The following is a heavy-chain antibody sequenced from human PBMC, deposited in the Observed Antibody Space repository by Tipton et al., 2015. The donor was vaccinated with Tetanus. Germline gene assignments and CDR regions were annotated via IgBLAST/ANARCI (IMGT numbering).Heavy chain of an antibody. Sequence: SLRLSCAASGFTVSSNYMSWVRQAPGKGLEWVSVIYSGGSTYYADSVKGRFTISRGNSKNTLYLQMNSLRAEDTAVYYCARSLVDSSGYTLWGQGTLVTVSS. V-gene: IGHV3-53*01. CDR2: IYSGGST. CDR3: ARSLVDSSGYTL. CDR1: GFTVSSNY. J-gene: IGHJ4*02. D-gene: IGHD3-22*01.